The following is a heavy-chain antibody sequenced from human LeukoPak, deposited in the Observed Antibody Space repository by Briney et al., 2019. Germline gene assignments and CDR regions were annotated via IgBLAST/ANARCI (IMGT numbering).Heavy chain of an antibody. V-gene: IGHV1-46*01. CDR1: GYTFTTYY. CDR2: INPSGGSP. CDR3: ARVGSIDTSGYYDY. Sequence: ASVKVSCKASGYTFTTYYIHWVRQAPGQGLEWLGIINPSGGSPTYAQKFQGRVTMTRDTSTSTVYMELSSLRSDDTAVYYCARVGSIDTSGYYDYWGQGTLVTVSS. D-gene: IGHD3-22*01. J-gene: IGHJ4*02.